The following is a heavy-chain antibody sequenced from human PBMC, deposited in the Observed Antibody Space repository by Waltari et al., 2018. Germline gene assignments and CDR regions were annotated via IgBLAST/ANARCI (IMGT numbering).Heavy chain of an antibody. V-gene: IGHV3-74*01. CDR3: TRTRYCSTTSCQVDWFDP. CDR1: GFTFSSYW. CDR2: INGDGGST. J-gene: IGHJ5*02. Sequence: EVQLVESGGGLVQPGGSLRLSCAASGFTFSSYWTHWVRQAPGKGLGGGPRINGDGGSTSYADSVKGRFTISRDNANNTLYLQMNSLRAEDTAVYYCTRTRYCSTTSCQVDWFDPWGQGTLVTVSS. D-gene: IGHD2-2*01.